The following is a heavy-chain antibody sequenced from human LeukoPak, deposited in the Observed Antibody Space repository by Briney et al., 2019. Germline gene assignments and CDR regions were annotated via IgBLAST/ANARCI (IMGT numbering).Heavy chain of an antibody. CDR1: GFTFSSYG. D-gene: IGHD1-26*01. CDR3: AKDLRYSGSPSFDY. CDR2: IRYDGSNK. J-gene: IGHJ4*02. V-gene: IGHV3-30*02. Sequence: GGSLRLSCAASGFTFSSYGMHWVRQAPGKGLEWVAFIRYDGSNKYYADSVKGRFTISRDNSKNTLYLQMNSLRAEDTAVYYCAKDLRYSGSPSFDYWGQGTLVTVSS.